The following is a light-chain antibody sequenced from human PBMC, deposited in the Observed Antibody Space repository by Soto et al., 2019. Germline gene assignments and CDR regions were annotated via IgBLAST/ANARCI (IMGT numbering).Light chain of an antibody. V-gene: IGKV1-5*03. CDR1: QSVNIW. CDR3: QQYNTYSRT. J-gene: IGKJ1*01. CDR2: MAC. Sequence: DIQMTQSPSTLSASVGDRVTITCRASQSVNIWLAWFQQKPGKAPKLLIYMACSLVSGVPSRFSGSGSGTELTLTISSLQPDDFATYYCQQYNTYSRTFGQGTKVEIK.